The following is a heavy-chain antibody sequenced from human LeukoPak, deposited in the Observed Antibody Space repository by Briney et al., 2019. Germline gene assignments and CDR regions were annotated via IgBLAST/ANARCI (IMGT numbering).Heavy chain of an antibody. CDR3: ARQFIPGYDYVWHY. J-gene: IGHJ4*02. Sequence: SETLSLTCTVSGGSISTYFWTWIRQPPGKALEWIGYIYYNGDTNYDPPLKSRVTISVDTSKNQFSLKLSSVTAADTAVYYCARQFIPGYDYVWHYWGQGTLVTVSS. CDR2: IYYNGDT. CDR1: GGSISTYF. V-gene: IGHV4-59*08. D-gene: IGHD3-16*01.